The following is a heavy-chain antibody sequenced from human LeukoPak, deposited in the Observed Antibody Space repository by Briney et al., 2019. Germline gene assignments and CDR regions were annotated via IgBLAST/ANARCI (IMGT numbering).Heavy chain of an antibody. CDR1: GFTFDDYA. CDR2: ISWNSGSI. Sequence: GRSLRLSCAASGFTFDDYAMHWVRQAPGKGLEWVSGISWNSGSIGYVDSFKGRFTVSRDNAKKSLYLQMNSLRAEDTAVYYCAKPPIVLMVYAINFDYWGQGTLVTVSS. CDR3: AKPPIVLMVYAINFDY. D-gene: IGHD2-8*01. V-gene: IGHV3-9*01. J-gene: IGHJ4*02.